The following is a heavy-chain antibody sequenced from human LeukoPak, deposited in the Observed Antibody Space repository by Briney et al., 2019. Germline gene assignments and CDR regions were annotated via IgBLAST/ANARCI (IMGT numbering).Heavy chain of an antibody. Sequence: GGSLRLSCTASGFTFGDYAMSWVRQAPGKGLEWVGFIRSKAYGGTTEYAASVKGRFTISRDDSESIAYLQMNSLKTEDTAVYYCTRDGKYCSSTSCYGRYYYYYGMDVWGQGTTVTVSS. CDR3: TRDGKYCSSTSCYGRYYYYYGMDV. CDR1: GFTFGDYA. D-gene: IGHD2-2*01. J-gene: IGHJ6*02. V-gene: IGHV3-49*04. CDR2: IRSKAYGGTT.